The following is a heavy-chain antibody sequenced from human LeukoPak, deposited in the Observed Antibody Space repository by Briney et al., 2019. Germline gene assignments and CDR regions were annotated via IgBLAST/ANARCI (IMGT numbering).Heavy chain of an antibody. D-gene: IGHD3-3*01. V-gene: IGHV3-7*01. CDR1: GSTFSSYW. CDR3: ARHYYDFWSGYYTQNFYFDY. J-gene: IGHJ4*02. CDR2: IKQDGSEK. Sequence: PGGSLRLSCAAPGSTFSSYWMSWVRQAPGKGLEWVANIKQDGSEKYYVDSVKGRFTISRDNAKNSLYLQMNSLRAEDTAVYYCARHYYDFWSGYYTQNFYFDYWGQGTLVTVSS.